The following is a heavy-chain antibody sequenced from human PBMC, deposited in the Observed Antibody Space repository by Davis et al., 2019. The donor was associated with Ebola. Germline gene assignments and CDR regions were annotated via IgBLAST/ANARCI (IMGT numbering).Heavy chain of an antibody. J-gene: IGHJ3*02. V-gene: IGHV3-74*01. CDR3: AKYSGSQVGAFDI. CDR1: GFTFNNYW. D-gene: IGHD1-26*01. Sequence: GESLKISCAASGFTFNNYWMHWVRQAPGKGLVWVSRVNSDASSISYADSVKGRFTISRDNAKNTLYLQMNSLRAEDTAVYYCAKYSGSQVGAFDIWGQGTMVTVSS. CDR2: VNSDASSI.